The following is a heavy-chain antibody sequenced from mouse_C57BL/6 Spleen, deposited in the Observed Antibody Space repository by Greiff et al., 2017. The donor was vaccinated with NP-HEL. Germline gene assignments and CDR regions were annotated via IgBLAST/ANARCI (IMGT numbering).Heavy chain of an antibody. D-gene: IGHD1-1*01. CDR1: GYTFTSYW. Sequence: QVQLQQPGAELVKPGASVKLSCKASGYTFTSYWMHWVKQRPGQGLEWIGMIHPNSGSTNYNEKFKSKATLTVDKSSSTAYMQLSSLTSEDSAVYYCARAAYYYGSSHYAMDYWGQGTSVTVSS. J-gene: IGHJ4*01. CDR3: ARAAYYYGSSHYAMDY. CDR2: IHPNSGST. V-gene: IGHV1-64*01.